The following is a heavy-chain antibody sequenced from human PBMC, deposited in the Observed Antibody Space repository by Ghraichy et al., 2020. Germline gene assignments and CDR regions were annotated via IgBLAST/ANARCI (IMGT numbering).Heavy chain of an antibody. CDR1: GGSIASRNFY. V-gene: IGHV4-39*01. CDR2: IYYTGNS. Sequence: SETLSLTCNVSGGSIASRNFYWSWIRQPPGKSLEWLGSIYYTGNSFYIPSLKSRLTLSLDRSKNQFSLNLASLTASDTAVYYCARQRLRVAIAATDAFDVWGQGKMVTVSS. J-gene: IGHJ3*01. D-gene: IGHD6-19*01. CDR3: ARQRLRVAIAATDAFDV.